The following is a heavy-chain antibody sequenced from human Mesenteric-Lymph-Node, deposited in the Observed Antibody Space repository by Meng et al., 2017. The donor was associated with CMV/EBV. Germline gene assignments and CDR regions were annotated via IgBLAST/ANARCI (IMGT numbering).Heavy chain of an antibody. CDR1: GFTFSGYW. D-gene: IGHD2-15*01. Sequence: GESLKISCAASGFTFSGYWMHWVRQAPGKGLVWVSRINSDGSSISYADSVKGRFTISREDAKNSLYLQMNSLRAGDTAVYYCARGGIWGSPDAFDIWGQGTMVTVSS. J-gene: IGHJ3*02. V-gene: IGHV3-74*01. CDR2: INSDGSSI. CDR3: ARGGIWGSPDAFDI.